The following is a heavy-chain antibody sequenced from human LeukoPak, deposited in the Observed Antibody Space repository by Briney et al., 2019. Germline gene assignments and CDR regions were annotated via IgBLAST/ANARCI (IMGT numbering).Heavy chain of an antibody. Sequence: GSSVKVSCKASGGTFSSYAISWVRQAPGQGLEWMGWISAYNGNTNYAQKLQGRVTMTTDTSTSTAYMELRSLRSDDTAVYYCASGGIVGATDYWGQGTLVTVSS. J-gene: IGHJ4*02. D-gene: IGHD1-26*01. CDR1: GGTFSSYA. V-gene: IGHV1-18*01. CDR3: ASGGIVGATDY. CDR2: ISAYNGNT.